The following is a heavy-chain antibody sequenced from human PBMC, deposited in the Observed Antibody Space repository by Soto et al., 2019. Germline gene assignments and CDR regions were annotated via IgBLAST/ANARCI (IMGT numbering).Heavy chain of an antibody. J-gene: IGHJ4*02. V-gene: IGHV3-23*01. CDR3: VTRSRGLQSSPPRLDS. CDR2: ISGSGSTT. Sequence: EVQLLESGGGLVQPGGSLRLSCAASGLTFSGYDMSWVRQAPGTGLEWVSAISGSGSTTYYADSVKGRFTISRDDSKNILFLQMNSLRAEDRAVYYCVTRSRGLQSSPPRLDSWGQGTLVTVSS. CDR1: GLTFSGYD. D-gene: IGHD4-4*01.